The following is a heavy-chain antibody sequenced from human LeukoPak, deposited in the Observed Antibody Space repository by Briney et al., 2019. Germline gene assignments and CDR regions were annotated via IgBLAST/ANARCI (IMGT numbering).Heavy chain of an antibody. CDR2: ISYDGSNK. V-gene: IGHV3-30*18. CDR1: GFTFSSYG. CDR3: AKGSVDVNWFDP. J-gene: IGHJ5*02. Sequence: GGSLRLSCAASGFTFSSYGMHWVRQAPGKGLEWVAVISYDGSNKYYADSVKGRFTISRDNSKNTLYLQMNSLRAEDTAVYYCAKGSVDVNWFDPWGQGTLVIVSS.